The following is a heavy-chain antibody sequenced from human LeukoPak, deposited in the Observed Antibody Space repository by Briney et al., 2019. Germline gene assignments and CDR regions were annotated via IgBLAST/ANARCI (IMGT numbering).Heavy chain of an antibody. J-gene: IGHJ4*02. CDR1: GFTFNNYW. CDR2: IKQGGSEK. CDR3: ARDYGYSFDY. V-gene: IGHV3-7*04. Sequence: GGSLRLSCAASGFTFNNYWMKWVRQAPGKGLEWVATIKQGGSEKYYVDSVKGRFTISRDNAGNSLYLQMDSLRADDTAVYYCARDYGYSFDYWGQGTLVTVSS. D-gene: IGHD5-18*01.